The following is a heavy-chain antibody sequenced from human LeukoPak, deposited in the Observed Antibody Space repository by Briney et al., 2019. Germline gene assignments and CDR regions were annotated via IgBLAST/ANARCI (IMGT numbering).Heavy chain of an antibody. CDR1: GFTFSGYA. D-gene: IGHD2-21*02. CDR3: ARDGFLGPVTAYLDY. CDR2: IKSDGSIT. Sequence: GGSLRLSCAASGFTFSGYAMHWVRQAPGKGLVWVSRIKSDGSITSYADSVMGRFTISRDNARNTLFLEMNSLRAEDSAVYYCARDGFLGPVTAYLDYWCQETPVTVSS. J-gene: IGHJ4*02. V-gene: IGHV3-74*01.